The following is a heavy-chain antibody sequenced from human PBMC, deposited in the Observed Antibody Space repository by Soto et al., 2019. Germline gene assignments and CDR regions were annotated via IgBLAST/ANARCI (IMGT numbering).Heavy chain of an antibody. CDR3: AAQLLTFYYYYLDV. V-gene: IGHV3-23*01. CDR2: ISGSGGST. CDR1: GFTFSSYA. Sequence: EVQLLESGGGLVQPGGSLRLSCAASGFTFSSYAMSWVRQAPGKGLEWVSAISGSGGSTYYADSVKGRFTISRDNSKNTLYLQMNSLSAEDTAVYDCAAQLLTFYYYYLDVWGKGTTVTVSS. J-gene: IGHJ6*03. D-gene: IGHD3-10*01.